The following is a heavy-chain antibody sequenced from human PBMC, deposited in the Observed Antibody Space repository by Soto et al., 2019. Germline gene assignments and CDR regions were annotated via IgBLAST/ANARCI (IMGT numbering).Heavy chain of an antibody. CDR2: ISAYNGNT. CDR1: GYTFTSYG. D-gene: IGHD3-10*01. J-gene: IGHJ4*02. V-gene: IGHV1-18*01. Sequence: QVQLVQSGAEVKKPGASVKVSCKASGYTFTSYGISWVRQAPGQGLEWMGWISAYNGNTNNAQKLQGRVTMTTDTPTSAPYRVLRRRSSDATAVYYCARDRSNYSDYWGQGALVTVSS. CDR3: ARDRSNYSDY.